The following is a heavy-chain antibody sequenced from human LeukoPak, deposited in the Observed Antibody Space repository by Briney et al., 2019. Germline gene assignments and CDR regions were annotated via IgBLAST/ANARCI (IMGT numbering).Heavy chain of an antibody. CDR3: AREKGGYCSSTSCYGRGWFDP. Sequence: XXRQPPGXGREWIGYIYHSGNTYYNPSLKSRVTISVDRSKNQFSLKLSSVTAADTAVYYCAREKGGYCSSTSCYGRGWFDPWGQGTLVTVSS. J-gene: IGHJ5*02. CDR2: IYHSGNT. D-gene: IGHD2-2*01. V-gene: IGHV4-30-2*01.